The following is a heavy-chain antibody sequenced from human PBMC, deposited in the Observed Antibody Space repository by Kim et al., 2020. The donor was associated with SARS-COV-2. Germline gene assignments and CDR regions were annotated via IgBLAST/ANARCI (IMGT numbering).Heavy chain of an antibody. Sequence: GGSLRLSCAASGFTFSSYWMSWVRQAPGKGLEWVANIKQDGSEKYYVDSVKGRFTISRDNAKNSLYLQMNSLRAEDTAVYYCARDSQYMVRGDPYYYYGMDVWGQGTTVTVSS. V-gene: IGHV3-7*01. D-gene: IGHD3-10*01. CDR2: IKQDGSEK. CDR3: ARDSQYMVRGDPYYYYGMDV. CDR1: GFTFSSYW. J-gene: IGHJ6*02.